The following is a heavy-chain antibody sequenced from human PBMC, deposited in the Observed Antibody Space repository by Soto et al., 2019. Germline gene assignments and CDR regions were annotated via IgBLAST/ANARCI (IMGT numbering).Heavy chain of an antibody. J-gene: IGHJ4*02. CDR1: GGSFSGYY. CDR2: INHSGST. D-gene: IGHD2-2*01. V-gene: IGHV4-34*09. Sequence: SETLSLTCTVYGGSFSGYYWSWIRQPPGKGLEWIGEINHSGSTYYNPSLNSRVTISVDTSKNQFSLKLSSVTTADTAMYYCARTIQYCSSASCYPIDSWGQGTLVTVSS. CDR3: ARTIQYCSSASCYPIDS.